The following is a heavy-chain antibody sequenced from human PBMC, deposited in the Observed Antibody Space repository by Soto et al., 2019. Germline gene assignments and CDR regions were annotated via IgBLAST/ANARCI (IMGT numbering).Heavy chain of an antibody. J-gene: IGHJ3*02. CDR2: ISGSGGST. Sequence: GGSLRLCCAASGFTFSSYAMSWVRQAPGKGLEWVSAISGSGGSTYYADSVKGRFTISRDNSKNTLYLQTNSLRTEDTAVYYCAKDDHYYDSSGYYWGGAFDIWGQGTMVTVSS. CDR1: GFTFSSYA. CDR3: AKDDHYYDSSGYYWGGAFDI. V-gene: IGHV3-23*01. D-gene: IGHD3-22*01.